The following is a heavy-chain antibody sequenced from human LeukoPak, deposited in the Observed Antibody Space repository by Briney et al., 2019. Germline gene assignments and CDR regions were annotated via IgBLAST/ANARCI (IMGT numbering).Heavy chain of an antibody. Sequence: SETLSLTCTVSGGSISSYYWSWIRQPAGKGLEWIGRIYTSGSTNYNPSLKSRVTMSVDTSKNQFSLKLSSVTAADTAVYYCAREGGRCSSTSCYRNYYYCYMDVWAKGPRSPSP. D-gene: IGHD2-2*01. CDR1: GGSISSYY. J-gene: IGHJ6*03. CDR3: AREGGRCSSTSCYRNYYYCYMDV. CDR2: IYTSGST. V-gene: IGHV4-4*07.